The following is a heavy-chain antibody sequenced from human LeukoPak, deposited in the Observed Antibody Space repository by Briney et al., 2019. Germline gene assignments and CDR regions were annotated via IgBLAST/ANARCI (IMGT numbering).Heavy chain of an antibody. V-gene: IGHV3-74*03. J-gene: IGHJ6*03. Sequence: GGSLRLSCAASGFTFSNYWMHWLRQPPGKGLVSLSRITSDGTSTTYADSVKGRFTISRDNAKNTLSLQMNSLRAEDTAVYYCARTSSGNYNFWSGSYHRDYYYYMDAWGEGTTVTVSS. CDR1: GFTFSNYW. D-gene: IGHD3-3*01. CDR3: ARTSSGNYNFWSGSYHRDYYYYMDA. CDR2: ITSDGTST.